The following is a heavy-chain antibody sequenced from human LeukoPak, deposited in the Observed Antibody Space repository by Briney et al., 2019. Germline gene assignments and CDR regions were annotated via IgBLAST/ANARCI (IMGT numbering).Heavy chain of an antibody. D-gene: IGHD1/OR15-1a*01. V-gene: IGHV4-31*03. CDR1: GGSISSGGYY. CDR3: ARGTIRYNWNSGYWFDP. J-gene: IGHJ5*02. Sequence: SETLSLTCTVSGGSISSGGYYWSWIRQHPGKGLEWIGYIYYSGSTYYNPSLKSRVTISVDTSKNQFSLKLSSVTAADTAVYYCARGTIRYNWNSGYWFDPWGQRTLVTVSS. CDR2: IYYSGST.